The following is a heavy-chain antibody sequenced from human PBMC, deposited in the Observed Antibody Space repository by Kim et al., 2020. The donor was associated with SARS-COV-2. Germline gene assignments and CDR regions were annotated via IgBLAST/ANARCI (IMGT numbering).Heavy chain of an antibody. CDR3: ARVASYYYGMDV. J-gene: IGHJ6*02. V-gene: IGHV3-33*01. CDR2: K. Sequence: KYDADSVKGRFTTSRDNSKNTLYLQMTSLRAEDTAVHYCARVASYYYGMDVWGQGTTVTVSS.